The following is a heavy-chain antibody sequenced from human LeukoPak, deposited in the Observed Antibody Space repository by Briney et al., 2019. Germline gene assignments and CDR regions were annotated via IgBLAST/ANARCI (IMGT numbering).Heavy chain of an antibody. CDR3: ARDLDWFDP. J-gene: IGHJ5*02. Sequence: SQTLSLSCALSGDSVSSNSAAWNWIRHSPSRGLEWLGRTYYRAKWYNNCAVSVKSRITINPDTSKNQFSLQLNSVTPEDTAVYYCARDLDWFDPWGQGTLVTVSS. CDR2: TYYRAKWYN. V-gene: IGHV6-1*01. CDR1: GDSVSSNSAA.